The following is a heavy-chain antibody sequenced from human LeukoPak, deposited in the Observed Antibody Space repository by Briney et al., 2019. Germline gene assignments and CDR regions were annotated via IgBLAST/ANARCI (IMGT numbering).Heavy chain of an antibody. V-gene: IGHV2-26*01. D-gene: IGHD2-15*01. CDR1: GFSLSNARMG. J-gene: IGHJ4*02. Sequence: SGPVLVKPTETLTLTCTVSGFSLSNARMGVSSIRQPPGKALEWLANIFSNDEKSYSTSLKSRLTISKDTSKSQVVLTMTNMDPVDTATYYCARSGGYCSGGTCFHFDYWGQGTLVTVSS. CDR3: ARSGGYCSGGTCFHFDY. CDR2: IFSNDEK.